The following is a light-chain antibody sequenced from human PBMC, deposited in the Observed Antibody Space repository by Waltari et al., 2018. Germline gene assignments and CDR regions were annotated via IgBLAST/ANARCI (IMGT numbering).Light chain of an antibody. Sequence: QSALTQPPSVSGSPGQSVTISCSGTSSDVGTYNRVSWYQPPPRTAPKLIIFEVSSRPSGVPDRFSGSKSGSTASLTISGLQTEDEGEYYCSSYTPSATLLFGGGTKLTVL. CDR2: EVS. J-gene: IGLJ2*01. V-gene: IGLV2-18*02. CDR3: SSYTPSATLL. CDR1: SSDVGTYNR.